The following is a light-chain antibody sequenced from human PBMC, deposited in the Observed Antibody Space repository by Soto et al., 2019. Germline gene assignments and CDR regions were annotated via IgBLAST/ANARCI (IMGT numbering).Light chain of an antibody. CDR1: SSDVGGYNY. V-gene: IGLV2-14*01. Sequence: QSVLTQPSSVSGSPGQSITISCTGTSSDVGGYNYVSWYQQHPGKAPKLMIYDVSNRPSGVSNRFSGSKSGNTAFLTISGLQAEDEADYYCSSYTSSSTLLYVFGNGTKVTVL. CDR2: DVS. CDR3: SSYTSSSTLLYV. J-gene: IGLJ1*01.